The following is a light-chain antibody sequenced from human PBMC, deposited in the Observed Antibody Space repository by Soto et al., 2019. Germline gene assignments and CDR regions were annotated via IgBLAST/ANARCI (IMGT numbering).Light chain of an antibody. CDR2: EVN. J-gene: IGLJ2*01. Sequence: QSALTQPASVSGSPGQSIAISCTGNSSGVGTFTLVSWYQQHPGKAPKLIIYEVNTRPSVISSRFSGSKSGNTASLTISGLQAEDEADYYCYSFAGFYTQFGGGTKLTVL. CDR3: YSFAGFYTQ. CDR1: SSGVGTFTL. V-gene: IGLV2-23*02.